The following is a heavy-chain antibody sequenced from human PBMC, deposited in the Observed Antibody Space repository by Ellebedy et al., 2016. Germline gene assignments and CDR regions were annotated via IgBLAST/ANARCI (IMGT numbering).Heavy chain of an antibody. CDR1: GGSISGYY. CDR2: VYYSGTP. J-gene: IGHJ6*02. V-gene: IGHV4-59*01. D-gene: IGHD2-15*01. Sequence: SETLSLTXTVSGGSISGYYWSWVRQPPGKGLEWIGYVYYSGTPNYKPSLKSRVTISLDRSNNQFSLKLTSVTAADTAVYYCARGYCSGGRCYAYGMDVWGQGTTVTVSS. CDR3: ARGYCSGGRCYAYGMDV.